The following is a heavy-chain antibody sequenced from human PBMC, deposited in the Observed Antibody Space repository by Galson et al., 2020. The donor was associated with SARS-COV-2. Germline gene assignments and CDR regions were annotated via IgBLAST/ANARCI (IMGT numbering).Heavy chain of an antibody. Sequence: ASVKVSCKVSGYTLTELSMHWVRQAPGKGLEWMGGFDPTDGKTLHAQKFQGRVTMTEDTSTDTAYMELSSLRSEDTAVYYCATGAVAVDWWFDPWGQGTLVTVSS. CDR1: GYTLTELS. CDR2: FDPTDGKT. J-gene: IGHJ5*02. D-gene: IGHD6-19*01. CDR3: ATGAVAVDWWFDP. V-gene: IGHV1-24*01.